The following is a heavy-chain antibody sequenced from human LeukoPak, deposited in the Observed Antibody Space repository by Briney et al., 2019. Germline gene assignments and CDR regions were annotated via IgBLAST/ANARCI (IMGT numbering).Heavy chain of an antibody. Sequence: SETLSLTCAVYGGSFSGYYWSWIRQPPGKGLEWIGEINHSGSTNYNPSLKSRVTISVDTSKNQFSLKLSSVTAADTAVYYCAKDPNAHQLIWGESHVRFFDYWGLGARVTVSS. CDR2: INHSGST. J-gene: IGHJ4*02. V-gene: IGHV4-34*01. CDR3: AKDPNAHQLIWGESHVRFFDY. CDR1: GGSFSGYY. D-gene: IGHD3-16*01.